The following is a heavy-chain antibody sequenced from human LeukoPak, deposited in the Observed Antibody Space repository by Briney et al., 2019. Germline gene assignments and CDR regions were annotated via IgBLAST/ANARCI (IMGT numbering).Heavy chain of an antibody. CDR1: GGSISSSTLS. D-gene: IGHD2-21*02. V-gene: IGHV4-30-2*01. J-gene: IGHJ3*02. Sequence: SETLSLTCDVSGGSISSSTLSWSWIRQPPGRGLEWIGYIYHTGSTTYNPSLKSRVTISVDTSKNQFSLKLSSVTAADTAVYYCANYCGGDCRDAFDIWGQGTMVTVSS. CDR3: ANYCGGDCRDAFDI. CDR2: IYHTGST.